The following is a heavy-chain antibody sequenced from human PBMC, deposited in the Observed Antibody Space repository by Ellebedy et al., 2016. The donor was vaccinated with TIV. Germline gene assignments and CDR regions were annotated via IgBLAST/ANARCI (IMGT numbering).Heavy chain of an antibody. CDR2: IKQDGSER. Sequence: GESLKISXAASGFSFSSHWMSWVRQAPGKGLEGVANIKQDGSERYYVASVKGRFTISRDNAKNSLFLQMNSLRAEDTAVYFCASHKDVLGGDWGQGTLVTVSS. CDR1: GFSFSSHW. J-gene: IGHJ4*02. D-gene: IGHD4-23*01. V-gene: IGHV3-7*01. CDR3: ASHKDVLGGD.